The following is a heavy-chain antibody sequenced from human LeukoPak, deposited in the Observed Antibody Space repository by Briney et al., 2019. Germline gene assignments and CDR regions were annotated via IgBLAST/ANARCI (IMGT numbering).Heavy chain of an antibody. Sequence: PSETLSLTCTVSGGSISSYYWSWIRQPPGKGLEWIGYIYYSGSTNYNPSLKSRVTISVDTSKNQFSLKLSSVTAADTAVYYCARDQSYYYDSSGYFAFDIWGQGTMVTVSS. D-gene: IGHD3-22*01. CDR2: IYYSGST. CDR1: GGSISSYY. CDR3: ARDQSYYYDSSGYFAFDI. J-gene: IGHJ3*02. V-gene: IGHV4-59*01.